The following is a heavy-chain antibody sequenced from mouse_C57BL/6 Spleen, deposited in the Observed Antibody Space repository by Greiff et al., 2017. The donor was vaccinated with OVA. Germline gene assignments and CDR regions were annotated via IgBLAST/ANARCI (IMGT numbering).Heavy chain of an antibody. CDR1: GYTFPSYW. V-gene: IGHV1-53*01. CDR2: INPSNGGT. Sequence: QVQLQQPGPELVKPGAPVKLSCKASGYTFPSYWMHWVKQRPGQGLEWIGNINPSNGGTNYNEKFKSKATLTVDKSSSTAYMQLSSLTSEDSAVYYCARSVQLRLEFAYWGEGTLVTVS. CDR3: ARSVQLRLEFAY. D-gene: IGHD3-2*02. J-gene: IGHJ3*01.